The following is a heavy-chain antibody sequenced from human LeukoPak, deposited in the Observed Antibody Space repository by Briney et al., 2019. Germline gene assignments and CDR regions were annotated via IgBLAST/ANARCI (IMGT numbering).Heavy chain of an antibody. CDR1: GVSISSGGYS. Sequence: SETLSLTCAVSGVSISSGGYSWSWIRQPPGKGLEWIGYIYHSGSTYYNPSLKSRVTISVDRSKNQFSLKLSSVTAADTAVYYCAREKADYYYGMDVWGQGTTVTVSS. V-gene: IGHV4-30-2*01. J-gene: IGHJ6*02. CDR3: AREKADYYYGMDV. CDR2: IYHSGST.